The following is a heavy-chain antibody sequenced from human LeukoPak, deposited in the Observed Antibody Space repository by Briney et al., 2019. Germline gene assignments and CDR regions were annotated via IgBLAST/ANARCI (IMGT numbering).Heavy chain of an antibody. CDR2: INHSGNT. CDR1: GGSFSGYY. J-gene: IGHJ4*02. Sequence: SSETLSLTCGVSGGSFSGYYWNWLRQSPEEGLEWVGEINHSGNTRYNPSLRSRITMSVDTSRNHFSLKLRSVTAADTAVYFCAREIIWRTYRRLYYFDTWGQGTLVTVSS. D-gene: IGHD3-16*02. CDR3: AREIIWRTYRRLYYFDT. V-gene: IGHV4-34*01.